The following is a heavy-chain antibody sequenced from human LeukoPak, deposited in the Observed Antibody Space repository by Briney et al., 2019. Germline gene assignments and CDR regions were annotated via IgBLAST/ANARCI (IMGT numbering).Heavy chain of an antibody. D-gene: IGHD3-10*01. CDR3: ASIYGSGSLNFDY. J-gene: IGHJ4*02. CDR2: ISSSGSTI. V-gene: IGHV3-48*03. CDR1: GFTFSSYE. Sequence: GGSLRLSCAASGFTFSSYEMNWVRQAPGKGLEWVSYISSSGSTIYYADSVKGRFTISRDNAKNSLYLQMNSLRAEDTAVYYCASIYGSGSLNFDYWGQETLVTVSS.